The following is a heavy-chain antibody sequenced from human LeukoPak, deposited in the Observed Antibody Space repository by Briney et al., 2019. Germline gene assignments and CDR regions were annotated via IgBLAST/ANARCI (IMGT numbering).Heavy chain of an antibody. CDR3: AREPRGEQQLVHEYYYYYGMDV. CDR1: GYTFTGYY. Sequence: GASVKVSCKASGYTFTGYYMHWVRQAPGQGLEWMGWINPNSGGTNYAQKFQGRVTMTRDTSISTAYMELSRLRSDDTAVYYCAREPRGEQQLVHEYYYYYGMDVWGQGTTVTVSS. D-gene: IGHD6-13*01. CDR2: INPNSGGT. J-gene: IGHJ6*02. V-gene: IGHV1-2*02.